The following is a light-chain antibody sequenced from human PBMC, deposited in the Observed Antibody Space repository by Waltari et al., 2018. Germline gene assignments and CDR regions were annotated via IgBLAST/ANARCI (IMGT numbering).Light chain of an antibody. V-gene: IGLV3-10*01. CDR2: EDI. Sequence: SNELTQPPSVSVSPGQTARVTCSGDALPTKYASWYQQKSGQAPVLVIYEDITRPSGIPERFSGSSSGTVATLTISGAQVEDEADYYCHSLNSVGNGYVFGTGTKFTVL. CDR1: ALPTKY. J-gene: IGLJ1*01. CDR3: HSLNSVGNGYV.